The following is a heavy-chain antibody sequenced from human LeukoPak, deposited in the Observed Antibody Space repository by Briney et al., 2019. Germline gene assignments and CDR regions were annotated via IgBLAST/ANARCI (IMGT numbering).Heavy chain of an antibody. CDR2: IYHSGST. CDR1: GYSISSGYY. J-gene: IGHJ6*03. V-gene: IGHV4-38-2*01. Sequence: SETLSLTCAVSGYSISSGYYWGWIRQPPGEGLEWIGSIYHSGSTYYNPSLKSRVTISVDTSKNQFSLKLSSVTAADTAVYYCATLDPYYYDSSGYYNYYYYMDVWGKGTTVTVSS. CDR3: ATLDPYYYDSSGYYNYYYYMDV. D-gene: IGHD3-22*01.